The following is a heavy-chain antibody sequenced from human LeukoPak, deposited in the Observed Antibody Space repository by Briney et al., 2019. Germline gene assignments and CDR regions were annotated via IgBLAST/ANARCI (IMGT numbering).Heavy chain of an antibody. D-gene: IGHD2-15*01. V-gene: IGHV3-21*01. CDR1: GFTFSSYS. CDR2: ISSSSSYI. CDR3: ARGRLNVVVVAAYWYFDL. Sequence: GGSLRLSCAASGFTFSSYSMNWVRQAPGKGLEWVSSISSSSSYIYYADSVKGRFTISRDNAKNSLYLQMNSLRAEGTAVYYCARGRLNVVVVAAYWYFDLWGRGTLVTVSS. J-gene: IGHJ2*01.